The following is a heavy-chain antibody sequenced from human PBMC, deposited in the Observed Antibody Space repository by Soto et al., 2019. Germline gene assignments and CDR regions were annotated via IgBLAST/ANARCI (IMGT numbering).Heavy chain of an antibody. V-gene: IGHV1-69*13. CDR3: ASGVLYCSGGSCAPAIY. CDR1: GGTFSSYA. D-gene: IGHD2-15*01. CDR2: IIPMFGSA. Sequence: GASVKVSCKASGGTFSSYAISWVRQAPGQWLQWMGGIIPMFGSANYAQKFQGRVTITADESTSTAYMELSSLRSEDTAVYYCASGVLYCSGGSCAPAIYWGQGSLVTVSS. J-gene: IGHJ4*02.